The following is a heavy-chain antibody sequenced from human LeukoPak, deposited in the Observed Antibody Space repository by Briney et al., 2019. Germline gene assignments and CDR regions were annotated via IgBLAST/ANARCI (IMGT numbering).Heavy chain of an antibody. V-gene: IGHV3-7*01. J-gene: IGHJ6*02. CDR1: GFTFSSYW. CDR3: ARSQLRFFRPYGMDV. D-gene: IGHD3-3*01. CDR2: IKQDGSEK. Sequence: GGSLRLSCAASGFTFSSYWMSWVRQAPGKGLEWVANIKQDGSEKYYVDSVKGRFTISRDNAKNSLYLQMNSLRAEDTAVYYCARSQLRFFRPYGMDVWGQGTTVTVSS.